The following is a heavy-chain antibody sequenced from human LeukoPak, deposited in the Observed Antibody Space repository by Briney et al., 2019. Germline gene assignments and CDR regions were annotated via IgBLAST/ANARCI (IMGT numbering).Heavy chain of an antibody. Sequence: GGSLRLSCAASGFAFSSYAMTWVRQAPGRGLEWVATLSGSGAGTYYSDSVQGRFTISRDNSKRTLFLQMNSLRAEDTAFYYCAKAELGVDTFFDYWGQGTLVTVSS. CDR2: LSGSGAGT. D-gene: IGHD3-3*01. CDR1: GFAFSSYA. CDR3: AKAELGVDTFFDY. V-gene: IGHV3-23*01. J-gene: IGHJ4*01.